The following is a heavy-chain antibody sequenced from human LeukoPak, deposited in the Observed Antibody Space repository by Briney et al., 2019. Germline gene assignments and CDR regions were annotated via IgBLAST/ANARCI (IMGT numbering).Heavy chain of an antibody. D-gene: IGHD4-23*01. CDR1: GFTFDDYG. Sequence: GGSLRLSCAASGFTFDDYGMSWVRQAPGKGLEWVSGINWNGGSTGYADSVKGRFTISRDNAKNSLYLQMNSLRAEDTALYYRARGDYGGNSDHDAFDIWGQGTMVTVS. J-gene: IGHJ3*02. CDR2: INWNGGST. V-gene: IGHV3-20*04. CDR3: ARGDYGGNSDHDAFDI.